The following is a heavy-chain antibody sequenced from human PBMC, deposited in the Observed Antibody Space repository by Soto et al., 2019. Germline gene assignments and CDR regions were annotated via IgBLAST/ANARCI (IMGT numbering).Heavy chain of an antibody. CDR2: IYPDDSDT. CDR3: ARNQGEQSAFES. J-gene: IGHJ3*02. D-gene: IGHD3-16*01. Sequence: GESLKISCEASGYDFTFYWIGWVRQLPGKGLEWMGIIYPDDSDTRYSPSFQGQVTISADKSITTAFLQWSSLEASDTGMYYCARNQGEQSAFESWGQGNMVT. CDR1: GYDFTFYW. V-gene: IGHV5-51*01.